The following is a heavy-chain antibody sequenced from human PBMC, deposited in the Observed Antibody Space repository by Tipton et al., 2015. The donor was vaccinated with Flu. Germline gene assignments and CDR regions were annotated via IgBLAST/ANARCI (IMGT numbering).Heavy chain of an antibody. Sequence: VQLVQSGGGLIQPGGSLRLSCAASGFTVSSNYMSWVRQAPGKGLEWVSVIYSGGSTYYADSVKGRFTISRDNYKNTLYLQINSLRAEDTAVYYCGRESYGGNSGSFDYWGQGTLVNVNS. V-gene: IGHV3-53*01. CDR2: IYSGGST. CDR1: GFTVSSNY. D-gene: IGHD4-23*01. J-gene: IGHJ4*02. CDR3: GRESYGGNSGSFDY.